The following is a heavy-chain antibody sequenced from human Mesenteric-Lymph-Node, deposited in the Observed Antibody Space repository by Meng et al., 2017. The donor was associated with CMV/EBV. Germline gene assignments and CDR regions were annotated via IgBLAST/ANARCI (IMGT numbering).Heavy chain of an antibody. V-gene: IGHV3-9*01. J-gene: IGHJ4*02. Sequence: GGSLRLSCAASGFTFSSYAMSWVRQAPGKGLEWVSGITWNSGSIGYADSVKGRFTISRDNAKNFLYLQMNSLRAEDTALYYCAKDLWGSSWNYFDYWGQGTLVTVSS. CDR1: GFTFSSYA. D-gene: IGHD6-13*01. CDR2: ITWNSGSI. CDR3: AKDLWGSSWNYFDY.